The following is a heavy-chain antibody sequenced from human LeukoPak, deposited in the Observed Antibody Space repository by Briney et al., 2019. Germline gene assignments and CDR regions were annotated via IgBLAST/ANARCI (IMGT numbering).Heavy chain of an antibody. CDR2: IYYRGST. V-gene: IGHV4-39*01. CDR1: GGSISSSSFS. Sequence: PSETLSLTCNVSGGSISSSSFSWGWVRQPPGKGLEWLGSIYYRGSTYYNSSLKGRVTISGDTSKNQFSLKLSSVTAADTAVYYCASESLYDGSGSYWGQGTLVTVSS. CDR3: ASESLYDGSGSY. D-gene: IGHD3-22*01. J-gene: IGHJ4*02.